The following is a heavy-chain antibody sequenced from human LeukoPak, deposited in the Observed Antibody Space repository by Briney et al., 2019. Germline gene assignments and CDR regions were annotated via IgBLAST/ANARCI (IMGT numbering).Heavy chain of an antibody. CDR2: ISGSGGST. Sequence: GGSLRLSCAASGFTFSSYAMSWVRQAPGKGLEWVSSISGSGGSTYYADSVKGRFTISRDNSKNTLYLQMNSLRAEDTAVYYCAKELGMIVAEGPIDDWGQGTLVTVSS. V-gene: IGHV3-23*01. CDR1: GFTFSSYA. D-gene: IGHD3-22*01. J-gene: IGHJ4*02. CDR3: AKELGMIVAEGPIDD.